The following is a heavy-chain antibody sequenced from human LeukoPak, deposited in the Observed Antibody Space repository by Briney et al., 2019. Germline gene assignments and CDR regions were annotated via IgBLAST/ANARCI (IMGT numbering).Heavy chain of an antibody. CDR3: ARALGYCSSTSCYEGAEDY. CDR1: GFTFSSYG. CDR2: IWYDGSNK. Sequence: GGSLRLSCAASGFTFSSYGMHWVRQAPGKGLEGVAVIWYDGSNKYYADSVKGRFTISRDNSKNTLYLQMNSLRAEDTAVYYCARALGYCSSTSCYEGAEDYWGQGTLVTVSS. D-gene: IGHD2-2*01. J-gene: IGHJ4*02. V-gene: IGHV3-33*01.